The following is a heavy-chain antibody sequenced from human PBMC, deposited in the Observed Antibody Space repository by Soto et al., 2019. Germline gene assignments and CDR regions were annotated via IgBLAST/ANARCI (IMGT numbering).Heavy chain of an antibody. CDR2: IYYSGTT. V-gene: IGHV4-39*01. CDR1: GGSMSSSSYY. J-gene: IGHJ5*02. CDR3: ASPKIAFYNWFDP. Sequence: PSATLSLTCTVSGGSMSSSSYYWGWIRQPPGKGLEWIGSIYYSGTTYYNPSLKSRVTISVDTSKNQFSLNLSSVTAADTAVYYCASPKIAFYNWFDPWGQGTLVTVSS. D-gene: IGHD3-3*02.